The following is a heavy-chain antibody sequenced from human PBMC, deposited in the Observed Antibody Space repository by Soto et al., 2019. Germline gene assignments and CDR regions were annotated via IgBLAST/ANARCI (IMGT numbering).Heavy chain of an antibody. Sequence: WGSLRLSCAASGFTFSSHWMSWVRQAPGKGLEWVANIKQDVSEKYYVDSVKGRFTISRDNAKNSLYLQMNSLRAEDTAVYYCARTVKVSGMDIWGNGNTVSVSP. V-gene: IGHV3-7*01. CDR3: ARTVKVSGMDI. D-gene: IGHD3-22*01. J-gene: IGHJ6*04. CDR1: GFTFSSHW. CDR2: IKQDVSEK.